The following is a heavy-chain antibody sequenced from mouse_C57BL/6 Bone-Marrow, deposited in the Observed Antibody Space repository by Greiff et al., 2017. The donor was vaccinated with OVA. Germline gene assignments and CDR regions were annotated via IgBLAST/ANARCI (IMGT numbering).Heavy chain of an antibody. CDR1: GFNIKDDS. D-gene: IGHD4-1*01. V-gene: IGHV14-4*01. J-gene: IGHJ1*03. CDR2: IDPENGDT. Sequence: VQLQQSGAELVRPGASVKLSCTASGFNIKDDSMHWVKQRPEQGLEWIGWIDPENGDTEYASKFQGKATITADTSSNTAYLQLSSLTSEDTPVYYCKSLGRYFDVWGTGTTVTVSS. CDR3: KSLGRYFDV.